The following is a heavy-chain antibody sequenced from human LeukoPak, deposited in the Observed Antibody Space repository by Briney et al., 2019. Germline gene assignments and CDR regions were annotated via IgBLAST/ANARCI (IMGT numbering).Heavy chain of an antibody. D-gene: IGHD3-10*01. CDR1: GFTFSSYE. Sequence: PGGSLRLSCAASGFTFSSYEMNWVRQAPGKGLEWVSYISSSGSTIYYADSVKGRFTISRGNAKNSLYLQMNSLRAEDTAVYCCARDRNVGWFGELSDLDYWGQGTLVTVSS. CDR3: ARDRNVGWFGELSDLDY. V-gene: IGHV3-48*03. J-gene: IGHJ4*02. CDR2: ISSSGSTI.